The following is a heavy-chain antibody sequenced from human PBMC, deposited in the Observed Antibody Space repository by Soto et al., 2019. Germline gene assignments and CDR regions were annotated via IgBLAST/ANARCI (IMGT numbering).Heavy chain of an antibody. Sequence: GGSLRLSCAASGFTFSSYGMHWVRQAPGKGLEWVAVISYDGSNKYYADSVKGRFTISRDNSKNTLYLQMNSLGAEDTAVYYCAKSFCSSTSCEYYYYYYMDVWGKGTTVTVSS. CDR1: GFTFSSYG. V-gene: IGHV3-30*18. D-gene: IGHD2-2*01. CDR2: ISYDGSNK. CDR3: AKSFCSSTSCEYYYYYYMDV. J-gene: IGHJ6*03.